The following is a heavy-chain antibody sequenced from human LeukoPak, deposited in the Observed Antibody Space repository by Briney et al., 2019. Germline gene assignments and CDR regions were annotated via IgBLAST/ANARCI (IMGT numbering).Heavy chain of an antibody. D-gene: IGHD2-15*01. J-gene: IGHJ5*02. CDR3: VRGGPSTWS. Sequence: GGSLRLSCAASGFTFKLYWMHWVRQVPGWGPVWVSRINHDGSDTIYADSVRGRFTISRDDAKNTLYLQMNNLRAEDTAVYYCVRGGPSTWSWGQGTLVTVSS. CDR2: INHDGSDT. CDR1: GFTFKLYW. V-gene: IGHV3-74*01.